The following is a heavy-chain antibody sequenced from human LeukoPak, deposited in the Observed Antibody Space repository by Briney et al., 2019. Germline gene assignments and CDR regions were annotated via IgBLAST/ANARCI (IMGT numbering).Heavy chain of an antibody. CDR2: IYHGGST. Sequence: PSETLSLTCAVSGDSISSACYWGWVRPPPGKGLEWIGSIYHGGSTNYSPSLKSRVTISIDTSTNQFFLRLTSVTAADTAVYYCVRVPHVENPLRLYNFEHWGQGTLVTVSS. CDR3: VRVPHVENPLRLYNFEH. V-gene: IGHV4-38-2*01. J-gene: IGHJ4*02. D-gene: IGHD3-16*01. CDR1: GDSISSACY.